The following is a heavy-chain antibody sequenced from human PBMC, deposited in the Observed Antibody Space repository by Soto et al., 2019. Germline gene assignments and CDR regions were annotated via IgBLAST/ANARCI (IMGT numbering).Heavy chain of an antibody. CDR3: ASAVAGRAGSYGMDV. Sequence: GASVKVSCKASGYTFTGYYMHWVRQAPGQGLEWMGWINPNSGGTNYAQKFQGWVTMTRDTSISTAYMELSRLRSDDTAVYYCASAVAGRAGSYGMDVWGQGTTVTVSS. CDR1: GYTFTGYY. CDR2: INPNSGGT. V-gene: IGHV1-2*04. D-gene: IGHD6-19*01. J-gene: IGHJ6*02.